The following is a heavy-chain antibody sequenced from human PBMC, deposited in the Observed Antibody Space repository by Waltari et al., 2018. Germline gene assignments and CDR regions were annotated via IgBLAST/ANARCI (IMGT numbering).Heavy chain of an antibody. J-gene: IGHJ4*02. CDR3: ARTSDNQYDSSGYNWDY. CDR2: INMNGSPA. D-gene: IGHD3-22*01. CDR1: GFTFSRFW. Sequence: VQLVGSGGGLVQPGGSLRVSCAASGFTFSRFWLHWFRQAPGKGLVWVSRINMNGSPAGYADSVKGRFTISRDNAKDTLYLQMSSLRAEDTAVYYCARTSDNQYDSSGYNWDYWGQGTLVTVSS. V-gene: IGHV3-74*01.